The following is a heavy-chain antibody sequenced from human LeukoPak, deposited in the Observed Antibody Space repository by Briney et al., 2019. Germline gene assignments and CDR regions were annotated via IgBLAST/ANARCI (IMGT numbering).Heavy chain of an antibody. V-gene: IGHV3-21*01. D-gene: IGHD5-12*01. CDR2: ISSNSIYI. CDR3: ARMGAYSGYEFSD. J-gene: IGHJ4*02. Sequence: GGSLRFSCAASGFTSSSNSMHWVRQAPGKGLEWVSFISSNSIYIYYADSVKGRFTISRDNAKNSLYLQMNSLRAEDTAVYYCARMGAYSGYEFSDWGQGTLVTVSS. CDR1: GFTSSSNS.